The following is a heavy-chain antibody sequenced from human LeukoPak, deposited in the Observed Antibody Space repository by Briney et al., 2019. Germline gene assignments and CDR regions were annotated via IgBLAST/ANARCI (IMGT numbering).Heavy chain of an antibody. J-gene: IGHJ4*02. Sequence: GGSLRLSCATSGFTFCGDWMTWVPQAPGTGLEWVDNIKEDGSRQHYIASVKGRFTISRDNAKSSLYLQMNSLRVEDSAVYYCARDGYASGSHDYWGRGTLVTVSS. V-gene: IGHV3-7*04. CDR2: IKEDGSRQ. CDR1: GFTFCGDW. CDR3: ARDGYASGSHDY. D-gene: IGHD3-10*01.